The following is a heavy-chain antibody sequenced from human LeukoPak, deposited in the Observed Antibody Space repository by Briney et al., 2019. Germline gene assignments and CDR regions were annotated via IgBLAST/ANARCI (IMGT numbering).Heavy chain of an antibody. J-gene: IGHJ4*02. CDR2: ISAYNGNT. Sequence: GASVKVSCKASGYTFTGYYMHWVRQAPGQGLEWMGWISAYNGNTNYAQKLQGRVTMTTDTSTSTAYMELRSLRSDDTAVYYCARGWYYDSSGAQNYWGQGTLVTVSS. D-gene: IGHD3-22*01. V-gene: IGHV1-18*04. CDR3: ARGWYYDSSGAQNY. CDR1: GYTFTGYY.